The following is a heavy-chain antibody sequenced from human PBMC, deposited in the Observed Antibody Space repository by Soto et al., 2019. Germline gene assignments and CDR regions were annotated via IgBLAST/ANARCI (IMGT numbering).Heavy chain of an antibody. V-gene: IGHV4-59*01. CDR1: GGSMSGYY. Sequence: SSETLSLTCRVSGGSMSGYYWSWIRQAPGKGLEWIGYVYYTGSTNYNPSLQSRVTISVDTSNKQFSLSLRLVTAADTAVYFCAGSIAVPSSHIDHWDQGIRVTVST. D-gene: IGHD6-6*01. J-gene: IGHJ4*02. CDR3: AGSIAVPSSHIDH. CDR2: VYYTGST.